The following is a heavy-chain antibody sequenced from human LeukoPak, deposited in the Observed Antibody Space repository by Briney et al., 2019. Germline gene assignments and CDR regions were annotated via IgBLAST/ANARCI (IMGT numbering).Heavy chain of an antibody. J-gene: IGHJ4*02. CDR3: ARETFHAGYSYGYFDY. D-gene: IGHD5-18*01. Sequence: SETLSLTCTVSGGSISSSYWSWIRQPPGKGLEWIGYIYYSGSTNYNPSLKSRVTISVDTSKNQFSLKLSSVTAADTAVYYCARETFHAGYSYGYFDYWGQGTLVTVSS. V-gene: IGHV4-59*01. CDR2: IYYSGST. CDR1: GGSISSSY.